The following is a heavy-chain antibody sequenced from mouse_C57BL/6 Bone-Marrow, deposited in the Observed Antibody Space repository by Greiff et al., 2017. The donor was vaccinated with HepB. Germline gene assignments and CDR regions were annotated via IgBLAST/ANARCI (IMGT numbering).Heavy chain of an antibody. V-gene: IGHV3-6*01. CDR2: ISYDGSN. CDR3: AREGYYGSSRNFDY. Sequence: DVQLQESGPGLVKPSQSLSLTCSVTGYSITSGYYWNWIRQFPGNKLEWMGYISYDGSNNYNPSLKNRISITRDTSKNQFFLKLNSVTTEDTATYYCAREGYYGSSRNFDYWGQGTTLTVSS. J-gene: IGHJ2*01. CDR1: GYSITSGYY. D-gene: IGHD1-1*01.